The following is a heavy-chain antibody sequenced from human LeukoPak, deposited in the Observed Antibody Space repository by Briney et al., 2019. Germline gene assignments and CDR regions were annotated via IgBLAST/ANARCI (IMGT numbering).Heavy chain of an antibody. Sequence: ASVKVSCKASGYTFTSYDINWVRQATGQGLEWMGWMNPNSGNTGYAQKFQGRVTMTRNTSISTAYTELSSLRSEDTAVYYCARGQTPNYLYSGYDLVVDYWGQGTLVTVSS. D-gene: IGHD5-12*01. CDR3: ARGQTPNYLYSGYDLVVDY. CDR2: MNPNSGNT. CDR1: GYTFTSYD. V-gene: IGHV1-8*01. J-gene: IGHJ4*02.